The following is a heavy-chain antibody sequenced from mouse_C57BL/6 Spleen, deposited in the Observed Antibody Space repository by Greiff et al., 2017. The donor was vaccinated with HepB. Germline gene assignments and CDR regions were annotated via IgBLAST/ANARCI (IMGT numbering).Heavy chain of an antibody. V-gene: IGHV6-3*01. CDR2: IRLKSDNYAT. CDR1: GFTFSNYW. Sequence: EVMLVESGGGLVQPGGSMKLSCVASGFTFSNYWMNWVRQSPEKGLEWVAQIRLKSDNYATHYAESVKGRFTISRDDSKSSVYLQMNNLRAEDTGIYYCTPITTVVYWYFDVWGTGTTVTVSS. J-gene: IGHJ1*03. CDR3: TPITTVVYWYFDV. D-gene: IGHD1-1*01.